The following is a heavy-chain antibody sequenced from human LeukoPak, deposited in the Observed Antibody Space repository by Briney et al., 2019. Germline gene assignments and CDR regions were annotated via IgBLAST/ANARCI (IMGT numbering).Heavy chain of an antibody. J-gene: IGHJ6*03. V-gene: IGHV4-38-2*02. CDR2: MYYSGST. CDR1: GYSISSGYY. D-gene: IGHD2-2*01. CDR3: ARDLLNHIVPYYYMDV. Sequence: PSETLSLTCTVSGYSISSGYYWVWIRQPPGKGLEWIGSMYYSGSTYYNPSLKSRVTISVDTSKNQFSLKLSSVTAADTAVYYCARDLLNHIVPYYYMDVWGKGTTVTISS.